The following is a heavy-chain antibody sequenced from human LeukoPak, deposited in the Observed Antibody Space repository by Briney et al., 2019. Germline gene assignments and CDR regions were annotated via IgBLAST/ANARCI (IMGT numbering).Heavy chain of an antibody. D-gene: IGHD3-3*01. J-gene: IGHJ5*02. CDR1: GFTFSSYG. CDR3: AKEPITIPDRQLNNWFDP. CDR2: IRYDGSNK. Sequence: PGGSLRLSCAASGFTFSSYGMHWVRQAPGKGLEWVAFIRYDGSNKYYADSVKGRFTISRDNSKNTLYLQMNSLRAEDTAVYYCAKEPITIPDRQLNNWFDPWGQGTLVTVSS. V-gene: IGHV3-30*02.